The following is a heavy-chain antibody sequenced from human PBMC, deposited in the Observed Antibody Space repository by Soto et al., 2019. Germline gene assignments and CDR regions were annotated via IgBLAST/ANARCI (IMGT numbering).Heavy chain of an antibody. V-gene: IGHV3-30*18. J-gene: IGHJ4*02. CDR2: ISYDGSNK. Sequence: GGSLRLSCAASGFTFSSYGMHWVRQAPGKGLEWVAVISYDGSNKYYADSVKGRFTISRDNSKNTLYLQMNSLRAEDTAVYYCAKDAYGDYFDYWGQGTLVTVSS. CDR1: GFTFSSYG. CDR3: AKDAYGDYFDY. D-gene: IGHD4-17*01.